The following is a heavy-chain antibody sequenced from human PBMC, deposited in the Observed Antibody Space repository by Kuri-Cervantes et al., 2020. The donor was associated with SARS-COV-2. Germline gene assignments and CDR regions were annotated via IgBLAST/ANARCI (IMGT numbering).Heavy chain of an antibody. V-gene: IGHV1-2*04. CDR1: GYSSNDYY. CDR2: INPNSGGT. J-gene: IGHJ4*02. CDR3: ARGEGSRGLMVVLGWRGAGRLDF. D-gene: IGHD3-10*01. Sequence: ASVKVSCKASGYSSNDYYIYWVRQAPGQGLEWMGWINPNSGGTNYAQKFQGWVTMTRDTSLSISYMELSRLTSDDTAVYYCARGEGSRGLMVVLGWRGAGRLDFWGQGTLVTVSS.